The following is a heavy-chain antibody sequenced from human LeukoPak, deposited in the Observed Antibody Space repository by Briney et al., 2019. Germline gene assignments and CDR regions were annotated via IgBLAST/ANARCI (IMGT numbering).Heavy chain of an antibody. Sequence: PGGSLRLSCAASGFTFSSYAMSWVRQAPGKGLEWVSAISGSGGSTYYADSVKGRFTISRDNAKNSLYLQMNSLRAEDTAVYYCARDLGEVWLYATDAFDIWGQGTMVTVSS. J-gene: IGHJ3*02. CDR2: ISGSGGST. D-gene: IGHD2-8*01. CDR3: ARDLGEVWLYATDAFDI. V-gene: IGHV3-23*01. CDR1: GFTFSSYA.